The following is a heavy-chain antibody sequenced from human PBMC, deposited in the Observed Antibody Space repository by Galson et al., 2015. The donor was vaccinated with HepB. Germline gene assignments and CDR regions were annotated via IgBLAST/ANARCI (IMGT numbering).Heavy chain of an antibody. CDR3: VRPFSGEPNLQYFFY. D-gene: IGHD3-3*01. V-gene: IGHV1-69*13. J-gene: IGHJ4*02. Sequence: SVKASSKAPGGPFGGNAFSGVRQTPGQGPEWMGGIIPMFGRADYAQKFQGRVTITADESTNTAYMELRSLRSEDTALYYCVRPFSGEPNLQYFFYWGQGTLVSVSS. CDR2: IIPMFGRA. CDR1: GGPFGGNA.